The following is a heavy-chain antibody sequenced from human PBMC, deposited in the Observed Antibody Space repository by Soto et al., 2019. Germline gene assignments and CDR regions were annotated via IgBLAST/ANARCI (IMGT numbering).Heavy chain of an antibody. Sequence: PGGSLRLSCAASGFTFSSYGMSWVRQAPGKGLEWVSGFSGSGGSTYYADSVKGRFTISRDNSKNTLYLQMNRLRAEDTAVYYCAKESDGYYYYYMDVWGKGTTVTVSS. J-gene: IGHJ6*03. CDR3: AKESDGYYYYYMDV. CDR1: GFTFSSYG. V-gene: IGHV3-23*01. CDR2: FSGSGGST.